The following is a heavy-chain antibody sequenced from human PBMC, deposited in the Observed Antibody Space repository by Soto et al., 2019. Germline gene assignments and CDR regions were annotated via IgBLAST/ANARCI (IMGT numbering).Heavy chain of an antibody. CDR1: GSCFTDAN. CDR3: ARGDSTDCSNGVCSFFYNHDLDV. D-gene: IGHD2-8*01. CDR2: INPKSGGT. Sequence: ASENHSCPASGSCFTDANIDLVRRAPRQGLEWLGRINPKSGGTSTAQKFQGWVTMTTDTSISTASMELTRLTSDDTAIYYCARGDSTDCSNGVCSFFYNHDLDVWGQGTTVNIS. V-gene: IGHV1-2*04. J-gene: IGHJ6*01.